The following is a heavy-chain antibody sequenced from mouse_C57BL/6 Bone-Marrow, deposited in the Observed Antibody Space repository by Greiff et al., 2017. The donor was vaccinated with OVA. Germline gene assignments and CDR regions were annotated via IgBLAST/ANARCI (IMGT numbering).Heavy chain of an antibody. CDR3: AIPYYYGSLTY. Sequence: VQLQQPGAELVKPGASVKVSCKASGYTFTSYWMHWVKQRPGQGLEWIGRIHPSDSDTNYNQKFKGKATLTVDKSSSTAYMQLSSLTSEDSAVYYCAIPYYYGSLTYWGQGTLVTVSA. CDR1: GYTFTSYW. J-gene: IGHJ3*01. D-gene: IGHD1-1*01. V-gene: IGHV1-74*01. CDR2: IHPSDSDT.